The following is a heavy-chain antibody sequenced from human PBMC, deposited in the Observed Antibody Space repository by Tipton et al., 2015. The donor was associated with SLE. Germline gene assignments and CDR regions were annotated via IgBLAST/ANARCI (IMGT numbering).Heavy chain of an antibody. CDR2: IYYSGST. J-gene: IGHJ3*02. CDR3: ARGISDAFDI. Sequence: TLSLTCTVSGGPISSHYWSWIRQPPGKGLEWIGYIYYSGSTNYNPSLKSRVTISVDTSKNQFSLNLSSVTAADTAVYYCARGISDAFDIWGQGTMVTVSS. D-gene: IGHD2-15*01. V-gene: IGHV4-59*11. CDR1: GGPISSHY.